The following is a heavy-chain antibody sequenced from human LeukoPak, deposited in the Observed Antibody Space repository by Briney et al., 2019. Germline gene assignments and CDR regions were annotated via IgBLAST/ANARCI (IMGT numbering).Heavy chain of an antibody. J-gene: IGHJ3*02. D-gene: IGHD3-10*01. CDR3: ARSVGTYYYGSGTYSTAFDI. V-gene: IGHV1-24*01. Sequence: ASVKVSCKVSGYTLTELSMHWVRQAPGKGLEWMGGFDPEDGETIYAQKFQGRVTMTRDMSTSTVYMELSSLRSEDTAVYYCARSVGTYYYGSGTYSTAFDIWGQGTMVTVSS. CDR2: FDPEDGET. CDR1: GYTLTELS.